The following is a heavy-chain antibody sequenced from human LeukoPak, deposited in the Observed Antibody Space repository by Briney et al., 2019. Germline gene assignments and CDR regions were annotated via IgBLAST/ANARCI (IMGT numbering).Heavy chain of an antibody. D-gene: IGHD3-22*01. CDR3: ERVDSSGHYYLDY. Sequence: PSETLSLTCTVSGVSISSYYWSWIRQPPGKGLEWIGYIYYSGSTSYNPSLKSRLTISVDTSKNQFSLKLSSVTAADTAVYYCERVDSSGHYYLDYWGQGTLVTVSS. V-gene: IGHV4-59*01. CDR1: GVSISSYY. J-gene: IGHJ4*02. CDR2: IYYSGST.